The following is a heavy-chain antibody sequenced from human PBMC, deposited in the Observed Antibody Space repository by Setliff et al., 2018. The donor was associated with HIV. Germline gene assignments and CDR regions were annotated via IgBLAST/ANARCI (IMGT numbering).Heavy chain of an antibody. Sequence: SETLSLTCTVSGGSISSYSWSWIRQPPGKGPEWIGSVYYSGITKYNPSLKSRVTISVDTSKNRFSLTLRSVTAADTAVYYCARTRSGTYYGEMNWFDPWGQGILVTVSS. D-gene: IGHD3-10*01. J-gene: IGHJ5*02. V-gene: IGHV4-59*08. CDR2: VYYSGIT. CDR1: GGSISSYS. CDR3: ARTRSGTYYGEMNWFDP.